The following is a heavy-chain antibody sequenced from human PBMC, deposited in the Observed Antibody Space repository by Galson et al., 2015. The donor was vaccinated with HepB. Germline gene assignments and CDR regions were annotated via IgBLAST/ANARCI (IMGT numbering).Heavy chain of an antibody. Sequence: SLRLSCAASGLTFRRSGMHWVRQAPGKGLEWLAVIQHVGSPIRYADSVKGRFTVSRDNSKNTLYLEMNNLRAEDTAVYYCARETSRIGFHAFDIWGQGTMVTVSS. J-gene: IGHJ3*02. D-gene: IGHD1-14*01. CDR1: GLTFRRSG. CDR3: ARETSRIGFHAFDI. CDR2: IQHVGSPI. V-gene: IGHV3-33*01.